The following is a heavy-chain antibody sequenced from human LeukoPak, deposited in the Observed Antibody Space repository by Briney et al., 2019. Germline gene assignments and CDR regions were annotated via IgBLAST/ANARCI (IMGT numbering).Heavy chain of an antibody. V-gene: IGHV3-7*03. CDR2: IKQDGSEK. D-gene: IGHD3-22*01. CDR1: GFTFSSYW. CDR3: ARDSYYYDSSGYYSYFQH. Sequence: PGGSLRLSCAASGFTFSSYWMSWVRQAPGKGLEWVANIKQDGSEKYYVDSVKGRFTISRDNAKNSLYLQMNSLRAEDTAVYYCARDSYYYDSSGYYSYFQHWGQGTLVTVSS. J-gene: IGHJ1*01.